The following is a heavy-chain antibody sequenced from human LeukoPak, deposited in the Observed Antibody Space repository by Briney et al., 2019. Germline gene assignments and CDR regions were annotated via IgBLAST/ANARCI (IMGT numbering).Heavy chain of an antibody. Sequence: GVSLRLSCAASGFTFSSYGMHWVRQAPGKGLEWVAFIRYDGSNKYYADSVKGRFTISRDNSKNTLYLQMNSLRAEDTAVYYCAKIIGRYSGYDFLPDYWGQGTLVTVSS. J-gene: IGHJ4*02. CDR1: GFTFSSYG. CDR3: AKIIGRYSGYDFLPDY. D-gene: IGHD5-12*01. V-gene: IGHV3-30*02. CDR2: IRYDGSNK.